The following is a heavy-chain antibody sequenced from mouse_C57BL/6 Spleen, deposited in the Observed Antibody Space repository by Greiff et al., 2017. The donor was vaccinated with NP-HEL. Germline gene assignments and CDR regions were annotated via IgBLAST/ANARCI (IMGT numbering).Heavy chain of an antibody. D-gene: IGHD4-1*01. CDR1: GYAFTNYL. J-gene: IGHJ2*01. Sequence: VQLQQSGAELVRPGTSVKVSCKASGYAFTNYLIEWVKQRPGQGLEWIGVINPGSGGTNYNEKFKGKATLTADKSSSTAYLQLSSLTSEDSAVYYCARETGEGYWGQGTTLTVSS. V-gene: IGHV1-54*01. CDR2: INPGSGGT. CDR3: ARETGEGY.